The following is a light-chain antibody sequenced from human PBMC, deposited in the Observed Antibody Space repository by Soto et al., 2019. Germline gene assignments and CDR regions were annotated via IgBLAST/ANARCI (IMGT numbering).Light chain of an antibody. CDR2: AAS. CDR3: QQADRFPLT. Sequence: DIQMTQSPPSVSASLGDRVTITCRASQGISSWLAWYQQKPGKAPELLIYAASTLQSGVPSRFSGSGSGTEYTLTITSLQPEDFATYYCQQADRFPLTFGGGTYVEIK. CDR1: QGISSW. V-gene: IGKV1-12*01. J-gene: IGKJ4*01.